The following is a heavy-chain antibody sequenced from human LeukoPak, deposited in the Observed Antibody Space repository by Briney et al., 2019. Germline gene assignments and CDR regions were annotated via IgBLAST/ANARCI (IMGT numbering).Heavy chain of an antibody. CDR3: ARERRDWSGGSCYYDFDY. CDR1: GGSISSGDYY. Sequence: PSETLSLTCTVSGGSISSGDYYWSWIRQPPGKGLEWIGYIYYSGSTYYNPSLKSRVTISVDTSKNQFSLKLSSVTAADTAVYYCARERRDWSGGSCYYDFDYWGQGTLVTVSS. J-gene: IGHJ4*02. V-gene: IGHV4-30-4*01. D-gene: IGHD2-15*01. CDR2: IYYSGST.